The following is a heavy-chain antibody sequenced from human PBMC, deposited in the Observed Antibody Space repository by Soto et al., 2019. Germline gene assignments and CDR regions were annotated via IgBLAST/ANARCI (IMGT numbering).Heavy chain of an antibody. Sequence: SETLSLPCTISGVSTHNRHSFWGWIRQPPGKGLEFIGTVYYSGGAHYNSSLKSRVTISVDTANNQVSLRMRSLTAADTAVYYCGRVVEGATRHTDLDSWGQGTLVTVSS. CDR2: VYYSGGA. J-gene: IGHJ5*01. CDR1: GVSTHNRHSF. V-gene: IGHV4-39*01. CDR3: GRVVEGATRHTDLDS. D-gene: IGHD2-21*01.